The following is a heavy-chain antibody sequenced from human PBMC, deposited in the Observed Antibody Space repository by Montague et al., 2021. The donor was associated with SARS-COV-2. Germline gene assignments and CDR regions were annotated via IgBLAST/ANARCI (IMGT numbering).Heavy chain of an antibody. D-gene: IGHD2-8*01. Sequence: SETLSLTCTVSGGSISSSSYHWGWIRQPPGKGLEWIGSIYYSGSTYYNPSLKSRVTISVDTSKNQLSLKLSSVTAADTAVYYCATITLGYCTNGVCQPPDYWGQGTLVTVSS. J-gene: IGHJ4*02. CDR2: IYYSGST. CDR1: GGSISSSSYH. CDR3: ATITLGYCTNGVCQPPDY. V-gene: IGHV4-39*01.